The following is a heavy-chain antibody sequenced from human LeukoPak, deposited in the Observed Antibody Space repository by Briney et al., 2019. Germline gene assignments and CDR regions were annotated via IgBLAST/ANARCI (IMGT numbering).Heavy chain of an antibody. CDR3: ARGQVTAVTGLASFDF. Sequence: GGSLRLSCAASGFTFSSYWMSWVRQAPGKGLEWVANIKQDGSEKYYVDSVKGRFTISRDNAKNSLYLQMNSLTAEDTAVYYCARGQVTAVTGLASFDFWGQGTMVIVSS. CDR2: IKQDGSEK. CDR1: GFTFSSYW. D-gene: IGHD4-17*01. V-gene: IGHV3-7*04. J-gene: IGHJ3*01.